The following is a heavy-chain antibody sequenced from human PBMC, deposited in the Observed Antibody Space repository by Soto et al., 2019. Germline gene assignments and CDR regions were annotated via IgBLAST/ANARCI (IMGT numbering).Heavy chain of an antibody. J-gene: IGHJ4*02. V-gene: IGHV3-23*01. D-gene: IGHD2-15*01. CDR2: ISGSGGST. CDR3: AKDHKGYCSGGSCYSGYY. Sequence: GGSLRLSCAASGFTFSSYAMSWVRQAPGKGLEWVSAISGSGGSTYYADSVKGRFTISRDNSKNTLYLQMNSLRAEDTAVYYCAKDHKGYCSGGSCYSGYYWGQGTLVTVSS. CDR1: GFTFSSYA.